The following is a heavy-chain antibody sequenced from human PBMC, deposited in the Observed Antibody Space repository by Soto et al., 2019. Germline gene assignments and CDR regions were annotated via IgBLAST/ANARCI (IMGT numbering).Heavy chain of an antibody. Sequence: PSETLSLTCTVSGGSISSYYWSWIRQPPGKGLEWIGYIYYSGSTNYNPSLKSRVTISVDTSKNQFSLKLSSVTAADTAVYYCARDLGPQLERRISHWFDPWGQGTLVTVSS. J-gene: IGHJ5*02. V-gene: IGHV4-59*01. CDR1: GGSISSYY. CDR2: IYYSGST. D-gene: IGHD1-1*01. CDR3: ARDLGPQLERRISHWFDP.